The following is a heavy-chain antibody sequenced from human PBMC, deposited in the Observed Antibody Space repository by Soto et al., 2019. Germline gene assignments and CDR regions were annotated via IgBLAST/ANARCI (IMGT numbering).Heavy chain of an antibody. V-gene: IGHV3-11*01. CDR1: GFSFSDYC. D-gene: IGHD5-12*01. J-gene: IGHJ4*02. Sequence: SLRLSCAASGFSFSDYCMNWIRQAPGQGLEWVSYISNSGRTIYYADSVKGRFTISRDNAKNSLYLQRNSLRADDTAVYYCAGSGYGRGYFAYWGQGALVTVSS. CDR2: ISNSGRTI. CDR3: AGSGYGRGYFAY.